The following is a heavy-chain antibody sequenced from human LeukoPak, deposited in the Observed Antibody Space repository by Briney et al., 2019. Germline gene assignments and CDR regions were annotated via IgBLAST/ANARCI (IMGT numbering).Heavy chain of an antibody. Sequence: VSVKVSCKASGYTFTSYYMHRVRQAPGQGLEWMGWINPNGGDTKYAQKFQGKVVMTRDTSMSTAYMELSRLRSDDTAVYYYARGHVEEWEPNFDFWGQGTLVTVSS. V-gene: IGHV1-2*02. J-gene: IGHJ4*02. CDR2: INPNGGDT. CDR3: ARGHVEEWEPNFDF. CDR1: GYTFTSYY. D-gene: IGHD1-26*01.